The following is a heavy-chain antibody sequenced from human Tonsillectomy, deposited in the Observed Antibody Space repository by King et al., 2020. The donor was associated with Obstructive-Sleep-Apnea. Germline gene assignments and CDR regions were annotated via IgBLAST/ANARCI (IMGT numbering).Heavy chain of an antibody. CDR3: ARLTGYYYPFDY. CDR1: GGSITTYY. CDR2: IYYSGST. V-gene: IGHV4-59*08. Sequence: VQLQESGPGLVEPSETLSLTCTVSGGSITTYYWSWIRQPPGKGLEWIGYIYYSGSTNYNPSLKSRVTISVDTSKNQFSLKLSPVTAADAAVYYCARLTGYYYPFDYWGQGTLVTVSS. D-gene: IGHD3-22*01. J-gene: IGHJ4*02.